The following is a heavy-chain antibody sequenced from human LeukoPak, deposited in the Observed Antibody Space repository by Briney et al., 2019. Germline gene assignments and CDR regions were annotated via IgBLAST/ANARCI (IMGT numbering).Heavy chain of an antibody. J-gene: IGHJ6*02. Sequence: GGSLRLSCAASGFTSSSYAMHWVRQAPGKGLEWVAVISYDGSNKYYADSVKGRFTISRDNSKNTLYLQMNSLRAEDTAVYYCARVGALEVRLYYYGMDVWGQGTTVTVSS. D-gene: IGHD2-8*02. V-gene: IGHV3-30-3*01. CDR3: ARVGALEVRLYYYGMDV. CDR1: GFTSSSYA. CDR2: ISYDGSNK.